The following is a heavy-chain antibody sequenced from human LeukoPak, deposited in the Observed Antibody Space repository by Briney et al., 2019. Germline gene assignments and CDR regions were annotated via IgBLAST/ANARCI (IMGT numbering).Heavy chain of an antibody. CDR2: IYGADYTT. D-gene: IGHD1-7*01. CDR3: ARRPAGTRTFDY. V-gene: IGHV5-51*01. Sequence: GEPLKISCKGSGYSFASYWIGWVRQLPGKGLEWMGVIYGADYTTIYSPPFHGQITISADKSISTAYLQWTSLKASDTAMYYCARRPAGTRTFDYWGQGALVTVSS. CDR1: GYSFASYW. J-gene: IGHJ4*02.